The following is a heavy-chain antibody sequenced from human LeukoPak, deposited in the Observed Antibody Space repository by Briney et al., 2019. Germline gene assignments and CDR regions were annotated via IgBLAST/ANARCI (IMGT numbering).Heavy chain of an antibody. CDR3: ARLGSGSYPTTNDY. CDR1: GYTFTSYG. J-gene: IGHJ4*02. D-gene: IGHD3-10*02. CDR2: IIPIFGTA. V-gene: IGHV1-69*13. Sequence: SVKVSCKASGYTFTSYGISWVRQAPGQGLEWMGGIIPIFGTANYAQKFQGRVTITADESTSTAYTELSSLRSEDTAVYYCARLGSGSYPTTNDYWGQGTLVTVSS.